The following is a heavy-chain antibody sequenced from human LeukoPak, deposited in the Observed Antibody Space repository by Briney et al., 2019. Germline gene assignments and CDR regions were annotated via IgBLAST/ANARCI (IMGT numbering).Heavy chain of an antibody. J-gene: IGHJ4*02. CDR1: GGSISSGDYS. D-gene: IGHD4-17*01. CDR3: ARSIYGDYHGQRSDI. V-gene: IGHV4-30-4*01. CDR2: IYYSGST. Sequence: SQTLSLTCTVSGGSISSGDYSWSWIRQPPGKGLEWIGYIYYSGSTYYNPSLKSRVTISVDTSKNQFSLKLNSMTAADTAVYYCARSIYGDYHGQRSDIWGQGTLVTVSS.